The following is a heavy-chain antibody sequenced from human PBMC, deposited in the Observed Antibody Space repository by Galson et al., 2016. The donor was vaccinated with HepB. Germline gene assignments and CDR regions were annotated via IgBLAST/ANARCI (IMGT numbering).Heavy chain of an antibody. CDR1: GFTLSDYH. V-gene: IGHV3-11*05. J-gene: IGHJ6*02. Sequence: SLRLSCAASGFTLSDYHMSWIRQTPGKGLEWISYINYNLNTNYADSVKGRFTISRDNAKKSVYLQMNRLRAEDTAVYYCARGLGYYYGMDVWGQGTTVTVSS. CDR3: ARGLGYYYGMDV. CDR2: INYNLNT. D-gene: IGHD7-27*01.